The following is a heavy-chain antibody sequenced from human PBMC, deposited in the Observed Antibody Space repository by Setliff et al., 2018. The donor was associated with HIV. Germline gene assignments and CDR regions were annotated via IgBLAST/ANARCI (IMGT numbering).Heavy chain of an antibody. J-gene: IGHJ4*02. D-gene: IGHD3-22*01. Sequence: LRLSCAASGFTFSSFAMTWVRQAPGKGLEWVSSISGSAGSTYYADSVKGRFTISRDNSKNTLYLQMNSLRAEDTAVYYCAKETFYYDSSGYWPEPGYYFDYWGQGTLVTVSS. CDR1: GFTFSSFA. V-gene: IGHV3-23*01. CDR2: ISGSAGST. CDR3: AKETFYYDSSGYWPEPGYYFDY.